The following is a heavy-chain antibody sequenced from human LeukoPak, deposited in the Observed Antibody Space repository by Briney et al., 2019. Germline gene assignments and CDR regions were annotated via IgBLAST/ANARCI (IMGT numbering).Heavy chain of an antibody. V-gene: IGHV3-23*01. CDR2: ISPSGDIT. J-gene: IGHJ2*01. CDR1: GFTFSNYG. CDR3: ARNGRPIVVEWYFDL. D-gene: IGHD3-22*01. Sequence: GGTLRLSCAGYGFTFSNYGMNWVRQAAGKGLEWVSGISPSGDITYYVDSVKGRFTISRDNSKNTFYLQMNSLRAEDTALYYCARNGRPIVVEWYFDLWGRGTLVTVSS.